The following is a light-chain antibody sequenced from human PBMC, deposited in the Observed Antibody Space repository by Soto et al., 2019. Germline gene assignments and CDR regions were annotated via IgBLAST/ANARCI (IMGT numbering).Light chain of an antibody. Sequence: DIQMTQSPSTLSASVGDRVTITCRASQSISSWLAWYQQKPGKDPKLLIYDASSLESGVPSRFSGRGSGTEFTLTISSLQPDDFATYYCQQYNSYSSYTFGQGNKLEIK. V-gene: IGKV1-5*01. J-gene: IGKJ2*01. CDR3: QQYNSYSSYT. CDR2: DAS. CDR1: QSISSW.